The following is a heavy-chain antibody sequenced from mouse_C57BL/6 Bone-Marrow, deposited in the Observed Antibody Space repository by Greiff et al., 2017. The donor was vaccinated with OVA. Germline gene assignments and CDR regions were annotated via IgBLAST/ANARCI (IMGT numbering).Heavy chain of an antibody. D-gene: IGHD4-1*01. CDR1: GFTFSSYA. CDR3: ARGGGTGWVFYYFDY. CDR2: ISDGGSYT. V-gene: IGHV5-4*03. Sequence: EVKLVESGGGLVKPGGSLKLSCAASGFTFSSYAMSWVRQTPEKRLEWVATISDGGSYTYYPDNVKGRFTISRDNAKNNLYLQMSHLKSEDTAMYYCARGGGTGWVFYYFDYWGQGTTLTVSS. J-gene: IGHJ2*01.